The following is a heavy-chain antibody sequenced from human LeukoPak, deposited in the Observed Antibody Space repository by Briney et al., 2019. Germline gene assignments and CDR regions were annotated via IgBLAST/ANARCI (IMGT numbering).Heavy chain of an antibody. CDR2: NWNDGSKK. CDR3: AKDRNIVIIPAAIEGFDY. J-gene: IGHJ4*02. CDR1: GFPFSSYG. V-gene: IGHV3-33*06. Sequence: PGGSLRLSCAASGFPFSSYGMHWVRQAPGKGLEWVAVNWNDGSKKFYADSVKGRFTISRDNHKNAVYLQMNTLRVDDTAVYYCAKDRNIVIIPAAIEGFDYWGLGTLVTVAS. D-gene: IGHD2-2*01.